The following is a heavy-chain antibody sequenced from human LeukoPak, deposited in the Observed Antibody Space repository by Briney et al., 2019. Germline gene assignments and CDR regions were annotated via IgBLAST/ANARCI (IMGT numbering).Heavy chain of an antibody. V-gene: IGHV1-69*06. D-gene: IGHD5-24*01. CDR3: ARDSLGATTKGLDH. J-gene: IGHJ5*02. CDR2: IIPIFGTA. Sequence: GASVKVSCKASGGTFSSYAISWVRQAPGQGLEWMGGIIPIFGTANYAQKFQGRVTITADKSTSTAYMELSSLRSEDTAVYYCARDSLGATTKGLDHWGQGTLVTVSS. CDR1: GGTFSSYA.